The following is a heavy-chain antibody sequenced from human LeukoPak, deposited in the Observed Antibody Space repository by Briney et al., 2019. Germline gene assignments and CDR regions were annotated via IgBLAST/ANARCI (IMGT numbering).Heavy chain of an antibody. Sequence: SETLSLTCAVYGESFSDYYWSWIRQPPGKGGEWIGEVNYSGSTTYNPSLKSRVTISVDTSKNQFSLNLNSVTAADTAVYFCARGVARHWYFDLWGRGTLVTVSS. CDR2: VNYSGST. D-gene: IGHD2-15*01. CDR1: GESFSDYY. V-gene: IGHV4-34*01. CDR3: ARGVARHWYFDL. J-gene: IGHJ2*01.